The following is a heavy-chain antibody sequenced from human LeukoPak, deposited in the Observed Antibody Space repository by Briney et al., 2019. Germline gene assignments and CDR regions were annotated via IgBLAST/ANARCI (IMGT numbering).Heavy chain of an antibody. J-gene: IGHJ4*02. Sequence: ASVKVSCKASGGTFSSYAISWVRQAPGQGLEWMGGIIPIFGTANYAQKFQGRVTITADESTSTAYMELSSLRSEDTAVYYCAILWGSTYFDYWGQGTLVTVSS. CDR1: GGTFSSYA. V-gene: IGHV1-69*13. D-gene: IGHD7-27*01. CDR2: IIPIFGTA. CDR3: AILWGSTYFDY.